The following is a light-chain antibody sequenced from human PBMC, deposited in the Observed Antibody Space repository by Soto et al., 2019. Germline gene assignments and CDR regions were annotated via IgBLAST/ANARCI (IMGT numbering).Light chain of an antibody. V-gene: IGLV1-44*01. Sequence: QSVLTQPPSTSGTPGQRVTISCSGSSSNIGSNTVNWYQHLPGTAPKLLIYSNNQRPSGVPDRFSGPKSGTSASLAVSGLQSEDEADYYCAAWDGSLRGYVFGTGTKVTVL. CDR1: SSNIGSNT. J-gene: IGLJ1*01. CDR3: AAWDGSLRGYV. CDR2: SNN.